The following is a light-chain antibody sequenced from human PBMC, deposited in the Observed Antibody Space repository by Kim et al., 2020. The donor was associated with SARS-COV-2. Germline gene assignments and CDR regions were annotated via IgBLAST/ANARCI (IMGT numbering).Light chain of an antibody. CDR1: SSDVGGYNY. Sequence: GQSVTISCTGTSSDVGGYNYVSWYQQHPGKAPQLMIYDVSERPSGVPDRFSGSKSGNTASLTISGLQAEDEADYYCCSYAGSYTGVFGGGTQLTVL. J-gene: IGLJ2*01. CDR3: CSYAGSYTGV. CDR2: DVS. V-gene: IGLV2-11*03.